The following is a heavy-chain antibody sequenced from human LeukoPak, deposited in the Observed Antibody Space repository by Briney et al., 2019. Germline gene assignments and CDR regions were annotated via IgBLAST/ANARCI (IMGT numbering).Heavy chain of an antibody. CDR2: INHSGST. Sequence: SETLSLTCAVYGGSFSGYYWSWIRQPPGKGLEWIGEINHSGSTYYNPSLKSRVTISVDTSKNQFSLKLSSVTAADTAVYYCAREIRGYYYDSSGYPDYWGQGTLVTVSS. CDR3: AREIRGYYYDSSGYPDY. D-gene: IGHD3-22*01. J-gene: IGHJ4*02. V-gene: IGHV4-34*01. CDR1: GGSFSGYY.